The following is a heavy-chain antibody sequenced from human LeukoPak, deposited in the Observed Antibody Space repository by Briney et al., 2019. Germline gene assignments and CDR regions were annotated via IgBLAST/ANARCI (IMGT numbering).Heavy chain of an antibody. CDR2: MNPNSGNT. V-gene: IGHV1-8*03. CDR3: ARGLSATRVDY. CDR1: GYTFTSYY. D-gene: IGHD2-15*01. J-gene: IGHJ4*02. Sequence: ASVKVSCKASGYTFTSYYMHWVRQAPGQGLEWMGWMNPNSGNTGYAQKFQGRVTITRNTSISTAYMELSSLRSEDTAVYYCARGLSATRVDYWGQGTLVTVSS.